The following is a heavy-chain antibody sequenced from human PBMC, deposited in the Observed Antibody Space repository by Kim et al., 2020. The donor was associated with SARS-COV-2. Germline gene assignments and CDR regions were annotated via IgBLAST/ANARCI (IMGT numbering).Heavy chain of an antibody. CDR2: ISYDGSNK. CDR3: AKDRVNSTYYFDY. J-gene: IGHJ4*02. D-gene: IGHD3-10*01. CDR1: GFTFSSYG. V-gene: IGHV3-30*18. Sequence: GGSLRLSCAASGFTFSSYGMHWVRQAPGKGLEWVAVISYDGSNKYYADSVKGRVTISRDNSKNTLYLQMNSLRAEDTAVYYCAKDRVNSTYYFDYWGQGTLVTVSS.